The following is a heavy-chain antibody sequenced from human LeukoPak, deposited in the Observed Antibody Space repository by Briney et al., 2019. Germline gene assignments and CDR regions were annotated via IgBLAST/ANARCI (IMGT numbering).Heavy chain of an antibody. CDR3: ANGNRCTSPNCLGYYYFYMDV. D-gene: IGHD2-8*01. J-gene: IGHJ6*03. CDR2: FSGGGGTT. V-gene: IGHV3-23*01. CDR1: GFTFSSYA. Sequence: PGGSLRLSCAASGFTFSSYAMNWVRQAPGRGLEWVSGFSGGGGTTYYADSVKGRFTISRDNSENTLYLQMNSLRAEDTAVYYCANGNRCTSPNCLGYYYFYMDVWGKGTTVTVSS.